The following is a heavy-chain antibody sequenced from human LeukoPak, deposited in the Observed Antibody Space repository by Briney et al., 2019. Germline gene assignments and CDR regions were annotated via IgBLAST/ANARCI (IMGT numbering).Heavy chain of an antibody. CDR2: IIPIFDTA. J-gene: IGHJ6*03. Sequence: GASVKVSCKASGYTFTGYYMHWVRQAPGQGLEWMGGIIPIFDTANYAQKFQGRVTITADKATSTAYMELRSLRSEDTAVYYCARTKDDRPDYMDVWGKGTTVTVSS. CDR1: GYTFTGYY. D-gene: IGHD1-1*01. CDR3: ARTKDDRPDYMDV. V-gene: IGHV1-69*06.